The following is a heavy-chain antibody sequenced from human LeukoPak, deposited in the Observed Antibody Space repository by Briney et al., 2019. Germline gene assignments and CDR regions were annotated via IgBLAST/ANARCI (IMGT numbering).Heavy chain of an antibody. D-gene: IGHD6-13*01. V-gene: IGHV3-74*01. CDR1: GFTFTTYW. CDR2: INGDGGSR. Sequence: GGSLRLSCAASGFTFTTYWMHWVRQAPGKGLVWVSRINGDGGSRNYADSVKGRFTISRDNAKNTLYLQMSSLRAEDTAVYYCAKAAGSGGSWYVVFDYWGQGTLVTVSS. J-gene: IGHJ4*02. CDR3: AKAAGSGGSWYVVFDY.